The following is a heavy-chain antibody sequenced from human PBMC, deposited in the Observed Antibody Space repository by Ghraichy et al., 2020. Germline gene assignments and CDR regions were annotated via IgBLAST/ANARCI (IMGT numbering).Heavy chain of an antibody. CDR2: INHSGST. Sequence: SETLSLTCAVYGGSFSGYYWSWIRQPPRKGLEWIGEINHSGSTNYNPSLKSRVTISVGTSKNQFSLKLSSVTAADTAVYYCARGLPQRRYCSSTSCYAGSHWFDPWGQGTLVTVSS. D-gene: IGHD2-2*01. V-gene: IGHV4-34*01. CDR3: ARGLPQRRYCSSTSCYAGSHWFDP. J-gene: IGHJ5*02. CDR1: GGSFSGYY.